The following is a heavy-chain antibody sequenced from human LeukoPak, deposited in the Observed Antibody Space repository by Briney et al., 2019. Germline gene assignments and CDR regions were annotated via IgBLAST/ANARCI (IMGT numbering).Heavy chain of an antibody. V-gene: IGHV4-61*02. CDR2: IYTSGST. CDR1: GGSISSGSYY. D-gene: IGHD3-10*01. J-gene: IGHJ4*02. Sequence: SETLSLTCTVSGGSISSGSYYWSWIRQPAGKGLEWIGRIYTSGSTNYNPSLKSQVTISVDTSKNQFSLKLRSVTAADTAVYYCARDRGLIDYWGQGTLVTVSS. CDR3: ARDRGLIDY.